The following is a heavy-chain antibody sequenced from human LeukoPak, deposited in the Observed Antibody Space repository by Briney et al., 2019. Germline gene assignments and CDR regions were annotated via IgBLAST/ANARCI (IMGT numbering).Heavy chain of an antibody. D-gene: IGHD2-15*01. CDR2: ISGSDGST. J-gene: IGHJ5*02. CDR1: GFTFSSYS. CDR3: AKARGFCSGGSCYNPFDP. V-gene: IGHV3-23*01. Sequence: GGSLRLSCAASGFTFSSYSMSWVRQAPGKGLEWVSGISGSDGSTYYADSVKGRFTISRDYSKNTLYVQMNSLRAEDTAVYYCAKARGFCSGGSCYNPFDPWGQGTLVTVSS.